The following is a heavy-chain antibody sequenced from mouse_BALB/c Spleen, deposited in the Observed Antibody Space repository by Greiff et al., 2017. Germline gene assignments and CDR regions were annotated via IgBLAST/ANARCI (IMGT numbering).Heavy chain of an antibody. D-gene: IGHD2-1*01. CDR3: ARHYYGNLYAMDY. J-gene: IGHJ4*01. Sequence: VQLVESGPDLVAPSQSLSITCTVSGFSLTSYGVHWVRQPPGKGLEWLVVIWSDGSTTYNSALKSRLSISKDNSKSQVFLKMNSLQTDDTAMYYCARHYYGNLYAMDYWGQGTSVTVSS. CDR2: IWSDGST. V-gene: IGHV2-6-2*01. CDR1: GFSLTSYG.